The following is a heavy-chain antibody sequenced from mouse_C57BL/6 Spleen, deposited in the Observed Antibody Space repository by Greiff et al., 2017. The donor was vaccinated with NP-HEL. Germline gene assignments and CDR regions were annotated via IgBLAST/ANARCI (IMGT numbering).Heavy chain of an antibody. CDR2: IDPSDSYT. CDR1: GYTFTSYW. D-gene: IGHD2-4*01. V-gene: IGHV1-69*01. J-gene: IGHJ2*01. Sequence: QVQLQQPGAELVMPGASVKLSCKASGYTFTSYWMHWVKQRPGQGLEWIGEIDPSDSYTIYNQKFKGKSTLTVDKSSSTAYMQLSSLTSEDSAVYYCARTPFYYDYDGYYFDYWGQGTTLTVSS. CDR3: ARTPFYYDYDGYYFDY.